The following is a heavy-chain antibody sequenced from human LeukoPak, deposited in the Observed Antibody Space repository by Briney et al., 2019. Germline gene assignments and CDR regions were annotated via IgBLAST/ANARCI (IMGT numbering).Heavy chain of an antibody. CDR1: GFSISNYG. CDR3: ARDYSRWHGDFDV. CDR2: IRSDSSTK. D-gene: IGHD6-13*01. Sequence: PGGSLRLSCAGSGFSISNYGMNWVRQAPGKGLEWLSYIRSDSSTKYYADSVEGRFTISRDNAQNSLYLQMNSLRDEDSGVYLCARDYSRWHGDFDVWGQGTMVTVSS. J-gene: IGHJ3*01. V-gene: IGHV3-48*02.